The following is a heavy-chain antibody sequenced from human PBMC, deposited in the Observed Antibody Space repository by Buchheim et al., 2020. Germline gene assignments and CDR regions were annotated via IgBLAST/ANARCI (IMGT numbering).Heavy chain of an antibody. V-gene: IGHV3-23*01. CDR3: AARSDY. CDR1: GFTFSNYA. J-gene: IGHJ4*02. CDR2: ISGSGGST. Sequence: EVQLLESGGGLVQPGGSLRLSCAASGFTFSNYAMRWVRKAPGKGLEWVSEISGSGGSTYYADSVKGRFTISRDNSKNTLHLQMSSLRAEETAIYYCAARSDYWGQGTL.